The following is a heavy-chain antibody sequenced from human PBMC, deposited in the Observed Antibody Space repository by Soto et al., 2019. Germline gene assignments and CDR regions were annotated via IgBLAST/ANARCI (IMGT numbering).Heavy chain of an antibody. D-gene: IGHD2-2*01. CDR1: GGSISSYY. J-gene: IGHJ3*02. CDR3: AREWDIVVVPAAIAAVGALDI. V-gene: IGHV4-4*07. CDR2: IYTSGST. Sequence: QVQLQESGPGLVKPSETLSLTCTVSGGSISSYYWSWIRQPAAKGLEWIGRIYTSGSTNYNPSLKSRVTMSVDTSKNRFSLKLSSVTAADTAVYYCAREWDIVVVPAAIAAVGALDIWGQGTMVTVSS.